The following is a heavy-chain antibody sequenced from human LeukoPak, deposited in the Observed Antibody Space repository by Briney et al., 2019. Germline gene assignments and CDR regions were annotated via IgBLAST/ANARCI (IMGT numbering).Heavy chain of an antibody. J-gene: IGHJ4*02. Sequence: ASVKVSCKASGGTFSSYAISWVRQAPGKGLEWMGGIIPIFGTANYAQKFQGRVTITADESTSTAYMELSSLRAEDTVVYYCATEGDYRHFDYWGQGTLVTVSS. D-gene: IGHD4-11*01. CDR3: ATEGDYRHFDY. CDR2: IIPIFGTA. CDR1: GGTFSSYA. V-gene: IGHV1-69*13.